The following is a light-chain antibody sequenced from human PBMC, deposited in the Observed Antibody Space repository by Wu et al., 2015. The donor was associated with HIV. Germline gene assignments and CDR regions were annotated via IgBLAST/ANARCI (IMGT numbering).Light chain of an antibody. V-gene: IGKV1-27*01. CDR2: SAS. Sequence: DIQMTQSPSSLSASVGDRVTITCRASQTISYYLAWYQQKPGRVPELLIYSASTLRPGVPSRFSGTGYGTEFTLTISSPQPEDAATYFCQKYNSAPRTFGQGT. J-gene: IGKJ1*01. CDR3: QKYNSAPRT. CDR1: QTISYY.